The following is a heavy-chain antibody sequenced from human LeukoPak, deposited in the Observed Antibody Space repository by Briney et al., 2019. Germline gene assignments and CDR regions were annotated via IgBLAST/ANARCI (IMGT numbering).Heavy chain of an antibody. CDR2: INHSGST. CDR3: ARAAYYYDSSGYLV. V-gene: IGHV4-34*01. Sequence: PSETLSLTCAVYGGSFSGYYWSWIRQPPGKGLEWIGEINHSGSTNYNPSLKSRVTKSVDTSKNLFSLKLSSVTAADTAVYYCARAAYYYDSSGYLVWGQGTLVTVSS. J-gene: IGHJ4*02. D-gene: IGHD3-22*01. CDR1: GGSFSGYY.